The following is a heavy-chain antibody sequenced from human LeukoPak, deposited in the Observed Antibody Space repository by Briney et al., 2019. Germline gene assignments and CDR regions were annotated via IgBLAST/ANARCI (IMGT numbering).Heavy chain of an antibody. V-gene: IGHV1-18*01. CDR2: ISAYNGNT. Sequence: ASVKVSCKASGYTFTSYGISWVRQAPGQGLEGMGWISAYNGNTNYAQKLQGRVTMTTDTSTSTAYMELRSLRSDDTAVYYCARVWFGELLYQAFPDYWGQGTLVTVSS. J-gene: IGHJ4*02. CDR1: GYTFTSYG. D-gene: IGHD3-10*01. CDR3: ARVWFGELLYQAFPDY.